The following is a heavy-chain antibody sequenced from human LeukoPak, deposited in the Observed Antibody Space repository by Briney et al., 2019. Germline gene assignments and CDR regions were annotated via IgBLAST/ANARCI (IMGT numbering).Heavy chain of an antibody. J-gene: IGHJ5*02. Sequence: GASVKVSCKASGYTFTSYAMHWVRQAPGQRLEWMGWISAYNGNTNYAQKLQGRVTMTTDTSTSTAYMELRSLRSDDTAVYYCARGLSSWFGWFDPWGQGTLVTVSS. CDR1: GYTFTSYA. CDR2: ISAYNGNT. V-gene: IGHV1-18*01. CDR3: ARGLSSWFGWFDP. D-gene: IGHD6-13*01.